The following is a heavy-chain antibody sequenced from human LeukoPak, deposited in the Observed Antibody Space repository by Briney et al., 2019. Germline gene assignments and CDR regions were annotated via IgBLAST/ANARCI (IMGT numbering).Heavy chain of an antibody. CDR2: IYPGDSDT. J-gene: IGHJ3*02. V-gene: IGHV5-51*01. CDR3: ARQLITMVRGVSLLDAFDI. D-gene: IGHD3-10*01. CDR1: GYSFTTYW. Sequence: GESLKISCKGSGYSFTTYWIGWVRQMPGKGLEWMGIIYPGDSDTRYSPSFQGQVTISADRSITTAYLQWSSLKASDTAVYYCARQLITMVRGVSLLDAFDIWGQGTMVTVSS.